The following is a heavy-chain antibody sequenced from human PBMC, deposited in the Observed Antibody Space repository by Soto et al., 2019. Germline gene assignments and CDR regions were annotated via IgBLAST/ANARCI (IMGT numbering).Heavy chain of an antibody. V-gene: IGHV3-7*01. J-gene: IGHJ4*02. CDR2: INEDGSEE. Sequence: EVKLVESGGGLVQPGGSLRLSCAASGFTFRNYCLGWVRQAPGKGLEWVANINEDGSEEYYVDSVRGRFIISRDNARNSLFLQMNSLRAEETAIYYCARIEIGSYDYWGQGTLVTVSS. D-gene: IGHD1-26*01. CDR3: ARIEIGSYDY. CDR1: GFTFRNYC.